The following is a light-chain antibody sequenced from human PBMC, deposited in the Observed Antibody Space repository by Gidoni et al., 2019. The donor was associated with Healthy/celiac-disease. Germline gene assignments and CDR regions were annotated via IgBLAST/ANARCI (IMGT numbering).Light chain of an antibody. J-gene: IGLJ1*01. CDR2: KDI. CDR1: ALAKQY. V-gene: IGLV3-25*03. Sequence: SYELTQPPAVSVSPGQTARITCSGDALAKQYAYWYQQKPGQAPVLVIYKDIERPSGIPERFSGSSSGTTVTLTISGGQAEDEADYYCQSADSSGTYVFGTGTKVTVL. CDR3: QSADSSGTYV.